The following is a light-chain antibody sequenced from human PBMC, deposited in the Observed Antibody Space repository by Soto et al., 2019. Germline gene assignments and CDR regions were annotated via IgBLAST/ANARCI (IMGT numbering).Light chain of an antibody. V-gene: IGLV2-14*01. CDR3: SSYTSSSTPFL. CDR1: SRDIGGYNY. J-gene: IGLJ1*01. Sequence: QSVLTQPASVSGSPGQSITVPCSGTSRDIGGYNYVSWYQQHPGKAPKLMIYDVTNRPSGVSNRFSGYKSGNTASLTISGLQAEDEADYYCSSYTSSSTPFLFGTGTKLTVL. CDR2: DVT.